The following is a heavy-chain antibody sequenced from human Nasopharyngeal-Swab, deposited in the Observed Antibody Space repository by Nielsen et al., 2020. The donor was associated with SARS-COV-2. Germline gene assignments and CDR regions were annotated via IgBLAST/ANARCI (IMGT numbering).Heavy chain of an antibody. D-gene: IGHD3-3*01. J-gene: IGHJ4*02. CDR2: IYYSGST. CDR3: ARGGTIFGVVG. CDR1: GGSISSGSYY. V-gene: IGHV4-31*03. Sequence: SETLSLTCTVSGGSISSGSYYWSWIRPHPGKGLEWIGYIYYSGSTYYNPSLKSRVTISVDTSKNQFSLKLSSVTAADTAVYYCARGGTIFGVVGWGQGTLVTVSS.